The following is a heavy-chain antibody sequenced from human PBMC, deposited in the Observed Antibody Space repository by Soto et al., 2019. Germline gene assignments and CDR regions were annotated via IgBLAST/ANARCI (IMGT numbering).Heavy chain of an antibody. CDR3: ARVADEKVAAIHY. CDR2: INHSGST. J-gene: IGHJ4*02. CDR1: GGSFSGYY. D-gene: IGHD2-15*01. Sequence: TSETLSLTCAVYGGSFSGYYWSWIRQPPGKGLEWIGEINHSGSTNYNPSLKSRVTISADTSKNQFSLKVSSVTAADTAVYCCARVADEKVAAIHYWGQGTLVTVSS. V-gene: IGHV4-34*01.